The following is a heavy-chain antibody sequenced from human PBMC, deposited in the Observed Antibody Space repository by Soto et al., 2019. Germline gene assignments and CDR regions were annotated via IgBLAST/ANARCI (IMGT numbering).Heavy chain of an antibody. J-gene: IGHJ4*02. CDR2: ISYDGSNK. CDR3: ARPPVRDSVVPPDY. V-gene: IGHV3-30*04. Sequence: QVQLVESGGGVVQPGRSLRLSCAASGFTFSTYAMHWVRQAPGKGLEWGAVISYDGSNKHYADSVKGRFTISRDNSKNTMYLQMNILRAEDTAVYYCARPPVRDSVVPPDYWGQGTLVTVSS. D-gene: IGHD2-15*01. CDR1: GFTFSTYA.